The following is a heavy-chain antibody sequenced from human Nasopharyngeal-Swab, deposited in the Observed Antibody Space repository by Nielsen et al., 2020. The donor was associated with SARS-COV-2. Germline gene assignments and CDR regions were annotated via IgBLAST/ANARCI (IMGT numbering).Heavy chain of an antibody. D-gene: IGHD3-10*01. J-gene: IGHJ6*02. Sequence: SETLSLTCAVYGGSFSGYYWSWIRQLPGKGLEWIGEINHSGSTNYNPSLKSRVTLSVDTSTNQFSLKLSSVTAADTAVYYCARERVRVLLWFGEFGMDVWGRGTTVTVSS. CDR3: ARERVRVLLWFGEFGMDV. CDR1: GGSFSGYY. CDR2: INHSGST. V-gene: IGHV4-34*01.